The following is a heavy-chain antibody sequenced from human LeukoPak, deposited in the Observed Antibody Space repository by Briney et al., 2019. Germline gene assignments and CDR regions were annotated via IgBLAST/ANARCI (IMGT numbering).Heavy chain of an antibody. CDR1: GFTFSSYA. D-gene: IGHD3-3*01. J-gene: IGHJ4*02. V-gene: IGHV3-23*01. Sequence: GGSLRLSCAASGFTFSSYAMSWVRQAPGKGLEWVSAISGSGGSTSYADSVKGRFTISRDNSKNTLYLQMNSLRAEDTAVYYCAKDLSDFWSGYHAYYFDYWGQGTLVTVSS. CDR3: AKDLSDFWSGYHAYYFDY. CDR2: ISGSGGST.